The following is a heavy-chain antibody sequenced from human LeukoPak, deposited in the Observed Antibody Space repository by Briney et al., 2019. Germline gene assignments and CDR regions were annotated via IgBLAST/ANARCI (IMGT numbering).Heavy chain of an antibody. V-gene: IGHV4-39*01. J-gene: IGHJ4*02. CDR3: ARHDIIAVAFSY. Sequence: SETLSLTCTVSGGSISSSSYYWGWIRQPPGKGLEWNGSISYSGSTYYNPSLKSRVTISVDTSKNQFSLNLSSVTAADTAVYYCARHDIIAVAFSYWGQGTLVTVSS. D-gene: IGHD6-19*01. CDR2: ISYSGST. CDR1: GGSISSSSYY.